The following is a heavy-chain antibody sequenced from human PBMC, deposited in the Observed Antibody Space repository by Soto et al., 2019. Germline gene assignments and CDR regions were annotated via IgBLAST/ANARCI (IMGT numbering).Heavy chain of an antibody. CDR1: GFTFSSYA. V-gene: IGHV3-23*01. CDR3: AREIAVTVTAAWYFDL. J-gene: IGHJ2*01. Sequence: GGSLRLSCAASGFTFSSYAMSCVRHAPGKGLEWWSAISGSGGSTYYADSVKGRFNISRDNSKNTLYLQMNNLRAADTAVYYCAREIAVTVTAAWYFDLCGRGTLVTVSS. D-gene: IGHD4-17*01. CDR2: ISGSGGST.